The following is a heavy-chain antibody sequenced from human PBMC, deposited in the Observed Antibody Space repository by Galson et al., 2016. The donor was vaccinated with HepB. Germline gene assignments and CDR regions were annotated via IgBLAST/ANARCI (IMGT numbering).Heavy chain of an antibody. CDR3: ARALAVNGAFDI. D-gene: IGHD4-17*01. CDR2: IYTSGST. Sequence: TLSLTCTVSGGSISSGSYYWSWIRQSAGKGLEWIGRIYTSGSTNYNPSLKSRVTISVDRSRKQFYLRLYSVTAADTAVYYCARALAVNGAFDIWGQGTMVTVSS. CDR1: GGSISSGSYY. J-gene: IGHJ3*02. V-gene: IGHV4-61*02.